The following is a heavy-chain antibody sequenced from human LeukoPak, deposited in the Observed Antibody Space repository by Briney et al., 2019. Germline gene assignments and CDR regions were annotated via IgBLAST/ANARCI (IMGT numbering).Heavy chain of an antibody. CDR3: ARALVPPSNWFDP. V-gene: IGHV1-69*13. J-gene: IGHJ5*02. CDR2: IIPIFGTA. CDR1: GGTFSSYA. Sequence: SVKVSCKAPGGTFSSYAISWVRQAPGQGLEWMGGIIPIFGTANYARKFQGRVTITADESTSTAYMELSSLRSEDTAVYYCARALVPPSNWFDPWGQGTLVTVSS.